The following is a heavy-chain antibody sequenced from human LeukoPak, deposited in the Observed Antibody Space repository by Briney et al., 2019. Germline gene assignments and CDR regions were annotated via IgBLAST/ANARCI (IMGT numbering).Heavy chain of an antibody. J-gene: IGHJ6*02. D-gene: IGHD6-13*01. Sequence: GGSLRLSRAASGFTLSSDAMGSVRQAPGEGLGWVSSIRVSGGSTYYADAVMGGITTSRDNSTNTLDLQMNSLRAEDTAVYYCAKDLRSKASSSCYYYGIDVWGQGNTVTVSS. CDR1: GFTLSSDA. CDR2: IRVSGGST. CDR3: AKDLRSKASSSCYYYGIDV. V-gene: IGHV3-23*01.